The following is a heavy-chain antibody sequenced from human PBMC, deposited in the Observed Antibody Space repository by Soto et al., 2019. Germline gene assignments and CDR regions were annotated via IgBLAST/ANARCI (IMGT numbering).Heavy chain of an antibody. Sequence: QVQLVQSGAEVKKPGASVKVSCKASGNTFTSNDINWVRQATGQGLEWMGWMNPNTDNTGYAQKFQGRVTLTRNTSISTAYMELSSLKSEDTAVYYCARGSMAAAGFDYWGQGTLVTVSS. CDR2: MNPNTDNT. CDR3: ARGSMAAAGFDY. D-gene: IGHD6-13*01. V-gene: IGHV1-8*01. CDR1: GNTFTSND. J-gene: IGHJ4*02.